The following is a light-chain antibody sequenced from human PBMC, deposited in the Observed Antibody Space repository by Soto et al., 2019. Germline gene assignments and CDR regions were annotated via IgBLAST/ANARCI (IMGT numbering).Light chain of an antibody. CDR2: PAS. CDR1: QSVSIS. CDR3: QQSYSNPRT. J-gene: IGKJ1*01. Sequence: DIQMTQSASTLSASVGDRVTSTFRASQSVSISLAWYQQKPGQAPKLVICPASSLQSGVPSRFSGSGSGTDFTLTISSLPPEDFEPYYCQQSYSNPRTFGQGTKVDIK. V-gene: IGKV1-39*01.